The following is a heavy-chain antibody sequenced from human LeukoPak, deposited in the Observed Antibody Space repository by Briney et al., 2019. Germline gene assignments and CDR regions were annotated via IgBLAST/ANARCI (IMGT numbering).Heavy chain of an antibody. V-gene: IGHV1-69*04. Sequence: GASVKVSCKASGGTFSSYAISWVRQAPGQGLEWMGRIIPILGIANYAQKFQGRVTITADKSTSTAYMELSSLRSEDTAVYYCARRHDYGDYGPGYYFDYWGQGTLVTVSS. CDR3: ARRHDYGDYGPGYYFDY. D-gene: IGHD4-17*01. CDR2: IIPILGIA. CDR1: GGTFSSYA. J-gene: IGHJ4*02.